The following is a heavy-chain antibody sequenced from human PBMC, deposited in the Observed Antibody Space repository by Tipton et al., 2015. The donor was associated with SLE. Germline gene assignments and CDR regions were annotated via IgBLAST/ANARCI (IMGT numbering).Heavy chain of an antibody. CDR3: ARSREGLYGDY. D-gene: IGHD2/OR15-2a*01. Sequence: TLSLTCAVSGYSISSGYYWGWIRQPPGKGLEWIGYICYSGSTNYNPSLKSRVTISVDTSKNQFSLKLSSVTAADTAVYYCARSREGLYGDYWGQGTLVTVSS. J-gene: IGHJ4*02. CDR2: ICYSGST. V-gene: IGHV4-38-2*01. CDR1: GYSISSGYY.